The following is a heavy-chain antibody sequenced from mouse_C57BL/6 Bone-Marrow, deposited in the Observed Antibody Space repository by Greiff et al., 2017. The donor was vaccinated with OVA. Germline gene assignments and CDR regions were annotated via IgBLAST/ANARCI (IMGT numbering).Heavy chain of an antibody. CDR3: ARWTYYGSRRDY. CDR1: GYTFTSYW. V-gene: IGHV1-69*01. J-gene: IGHJ2*01. Sequence: QVQLQQPGAELVMPGASVKLSCKASGYTFTSYWMHWVKQRPGQGLEWIGEIDPSDSYTNYNQKFKGKSTLTVDKSSSTAYMQLSSLTSEDSGVYYCARWTYYGSRRDYWGQGTALTVSS. D-gene: IGHD1-1*01. CDR2: IDPSDSYT.